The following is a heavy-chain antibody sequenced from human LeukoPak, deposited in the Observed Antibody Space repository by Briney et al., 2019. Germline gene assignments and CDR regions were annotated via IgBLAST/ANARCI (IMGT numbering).Heavy chain of an antibody. CDR2: ISSSSSTI. V-gene: IGHV3-48*04. J-gene: IGHJ3*01. CDR3: ARDWLAGNPYHAFDL. D-gene: IGHD3-22*01. CDR1: GFTFSSYS. Sequence: GGSLRLSCAASGFTFSSYSMTWVRQAPGKGLEWVSYISSSSSTIYYADSVKGRFTISRGNAKNSLYLQMNSLRAEDTAVYYCARDWLAGNPYHAFDLWGKGTMVTVSS.